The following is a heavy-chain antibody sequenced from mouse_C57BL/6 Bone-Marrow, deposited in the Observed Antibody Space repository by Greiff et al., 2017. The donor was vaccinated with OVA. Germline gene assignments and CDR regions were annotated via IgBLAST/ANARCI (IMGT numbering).Heavy chain of an antibody. CDR3: TTPLYDDDY. Sequence: VQLQQSGAELVRPGASVKLSCTASGFNIKDDYMHWVKQRPEQGLEWIGWIDPENGDTEYASKFQGKATITADTSSNTAYLQLSSLTSEDTAVYYCTTPLYDDDYWGQGTTLTVSS. CDR1: GFNIKDDY. J-gene: IGHJ2*01. D-gene: IGHD2-12*01. V-gene: IGHV14-4*01. CDR2: IDPENGDT.